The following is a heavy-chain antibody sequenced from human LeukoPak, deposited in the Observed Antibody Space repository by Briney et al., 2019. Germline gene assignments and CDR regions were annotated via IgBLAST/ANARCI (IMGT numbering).Heavy chain of an antibody. Sequence: GASVKVSCKASGYTFTSYDINWVRQATGQGLEWMGWMNPNSGNTGYAQKFQGRVTMTRNTSISTAYMELSSLRSEDTAVYYCARGTYYDILAGYYISDGMDVWGQGTTVTVSS. J-gene: IGHJ6*02. CDR2: MNPNSGNT. V-gene: IGHV1-8*01. CDR3: ARGTYYDILAGYYISDGMDV. CDR1: GYTFTSYD. D-gene: IGHD3-9*01.